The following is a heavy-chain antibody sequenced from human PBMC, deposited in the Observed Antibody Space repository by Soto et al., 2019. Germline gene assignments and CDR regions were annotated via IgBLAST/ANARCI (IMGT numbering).Heavy chain of an antibody. CDR2: ISGSGGST. Sequence: GGSLRLSCAASGFTFSSHAMSWVRQAPGKGLEWVSAISGSGGSTYYADSVKGRFTISRDNSKNTLYLQMNSLRAEDTAVYYCAKGGWLGPQYYFDYWGQGTLVTVSS. CDR1: GFTFSSHA. D-gene: IGHD6-19*01. V-gene: IGHV3-23*01. J-gene: IGHJ4*02. CDR3: AKGGWLGPQYYFDY.